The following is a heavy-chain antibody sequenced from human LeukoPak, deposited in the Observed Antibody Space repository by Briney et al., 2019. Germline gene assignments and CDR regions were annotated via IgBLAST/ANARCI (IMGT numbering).Heavy chain of an antibody. CDR2: IQSDGGNE. Sequence: PGRSLRLSCAASGFSFSTYSMYWVRQTPGKGLEWVAFIQSDGGNEYYADSVKGRFTISRDNSKNTVHLQMNSLRAEDTAMYYCVRDGAHWDLDYWGQGTLVTVSS. D-gene: IGHD7-27*01. CDR1: GFSFSTYS. V-gene: IGHV3-30*04. CDR3: VRDGAHWDLDY. J-gene: IGHJ4*02.